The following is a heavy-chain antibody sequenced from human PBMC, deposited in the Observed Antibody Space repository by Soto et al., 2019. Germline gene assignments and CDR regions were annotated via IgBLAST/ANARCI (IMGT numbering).Heavy chain of an antibody. CDR3: ARGLYEGSTYYYY. Sequence: GGSLRLSCAASGFTFNTYCMYWVRQAPGKGLVWVSRINSDGSSTSYADSVKGRFTISRDNAKNTLYLQMNSLRAEDTAVYYCARGLYEGSTYYYYWGQGTLVTVSS. D-gene: IGHD3-22*01. CDR2: INSDGSST. CDR1: GFTFNTYC. V-gene: IGHV3-74*01. J-gene: IGHJ4*02.